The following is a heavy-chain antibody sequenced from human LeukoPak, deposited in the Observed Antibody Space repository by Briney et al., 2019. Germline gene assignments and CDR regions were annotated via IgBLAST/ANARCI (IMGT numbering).Heavy chain of an antibody. V-gene: IGHV3-20*04. J-gene: IGHJ5*02. CDR3: ARGLWWGGNWFDP. Sequence: GGSLRLSCAASRLTFDDYGMSGVRQAPGKGLEWVSGINWNGGSTGYADSVKGRFTISRDDATNSLYLQMNSLRAEDTALYYCARGLWWGGNWFDPWGQGTLVTVYS. D-gene: IGHD4/OR15-4a*01. CDR1: RLTFDDYG. CDR2: INWNGGST.